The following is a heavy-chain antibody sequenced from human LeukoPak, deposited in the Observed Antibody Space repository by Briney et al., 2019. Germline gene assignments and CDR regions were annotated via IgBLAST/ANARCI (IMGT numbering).Heavy chain of an antibody. CDR1: GGSISSYY. CDR3: ARDRKGSGYSYGYDY. D-gene: IGHD5-18*01. Sequence: PSETLSLTCTVSGGSISSYYWSWIRQPPGKGLEWIGYIYYSGSTNYNPSLKSRVPISVDTSKNQFSLKLSSVTAADTAVYYCARDRKGSGYSYGYDYWGQGTLVTVSS. J-gene: IGHJ4*02. CDR2: IYYSGST. V-gene: IGHV4-59*01.